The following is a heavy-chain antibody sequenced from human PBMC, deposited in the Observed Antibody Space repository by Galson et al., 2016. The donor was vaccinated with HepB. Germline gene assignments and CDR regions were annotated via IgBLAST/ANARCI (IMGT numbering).Heavy chain of an antibody. CDR1: GFTFSSYS. V-gene: IGHV3-21*01. J-gene: IGHJ4*02. CDR2: FSSSSTFI. CDR3: ARDAALNLYRGSFLEN. D-gene: IGHD1-26*01. Sequence: SLRLSCAASGFTFSSYSMNWVRQAPGKGLEWVSSFSSSSTFIYYADSVKGRFTISRDNSENTVSLHMNSLTTGDTAVYYCARDAALNLYRGSFLENWGQGTLVTVSS.